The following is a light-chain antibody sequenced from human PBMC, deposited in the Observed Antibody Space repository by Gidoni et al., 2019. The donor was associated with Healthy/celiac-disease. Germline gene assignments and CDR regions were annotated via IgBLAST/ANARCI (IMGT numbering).Light chain of an antibody. V-gene: IGKV1-5*03. CDR1: QSISSW. CDR2: KAS. CDR3: QQYNSYPVT. Sequence: DIQMTQSPSTLSASVGDRVTITCRASQSISSWLAWYQQKPGKASKLLIYKASSLESGVPSRFSGSGSGTEFTLTLCSLQPDDFATYYCQQYNSYPVTFGQGTKVEIK. J-gene: IGKJ1*01.